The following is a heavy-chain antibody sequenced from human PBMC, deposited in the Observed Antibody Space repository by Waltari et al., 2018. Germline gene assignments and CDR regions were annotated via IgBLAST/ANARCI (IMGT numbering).Heavy chain of an antibody. V-gene: IGHV1-8*01. CDR3: ARTFKAMVRGVNWFDP. Sequence: QVQLVQSGAEVKKPGASVKVSCKASGYTFTSYDLNWVRQATGQGLEWMGWMNPNSGNTGYAQKFQGRVTMTRNTSISTAYMELSSLRSEDTAVYYCARTFKAMVRGVNWFDPWGQGTLVTVSS. CDR2: MNPNSGNT. D-gene: IGHD3-10*01. CDR1: GYTFTSYD. J-gene: IGHJ5*02.